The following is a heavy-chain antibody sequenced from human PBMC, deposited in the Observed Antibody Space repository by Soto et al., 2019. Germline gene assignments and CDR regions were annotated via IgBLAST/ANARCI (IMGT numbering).Heavy chain of an antibody. CDR3: ARDGGDCGCRRIYYYYTGLDV. CDR1: GYAFSSYA. Sequence: QVQLVQSGAEEKKPGAPVQVSCKASGYAFSSYAMHWVRQAPGQGLEWMGWINIGSGNTEYSQNFQDRIPITRETSASTVYMELSSIRSEDTGVYSCARDGGDCGCRRIYYYYTGLDVWGQGATGSVSS. V-gene: IGHV1-3*05. J-gene: IGHJ6*02. CDR2: INIGSGNT. D-gene: IGHD2-21*02.